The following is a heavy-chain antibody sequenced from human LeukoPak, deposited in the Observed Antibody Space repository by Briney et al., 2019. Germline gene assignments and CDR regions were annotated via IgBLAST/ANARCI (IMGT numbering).Heavy chain of an antibody. CDR1: GGSVSSGRDY. CDR2: IYTSGST. D-gene: IGHD6-13*01. V-gene: IGHV4-61*02. Sequence: PSETLSLTCTVSGGSVSSGRDYWSWIRQPAGKGLEWIGRIYTSGSTNYNPSLKSRVTISIDTSKNQFSLNLRSVTAEDTAVYYCARGVVAAAGRTFDFWGQGTLVTVSS. J-gene: IGHJ4*02. CDR3: ARGVVAAAGRTFDF.